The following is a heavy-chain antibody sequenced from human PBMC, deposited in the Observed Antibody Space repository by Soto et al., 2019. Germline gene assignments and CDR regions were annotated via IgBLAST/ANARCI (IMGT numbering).Heavy chain of an antibody. CDR1: GGSHNCCSFY. V-gene: IGHV4-39*02. Sequence: SGNPSPPRRVPGGSHNCCSFYRGVVPPPPRKGLEWIGSFYYSGSTYYNPSLRSRVTLSVDTSKNHFSLKLTSVTAADTAMYYCATWALERLPTPGPFDSWGQGTLVTVSS. CDR2: FYYSGST. D-gene: IGHD2-21*01. CDR3: ATWALERLPTPGPFDS. J-gene: IGHJ4*02.